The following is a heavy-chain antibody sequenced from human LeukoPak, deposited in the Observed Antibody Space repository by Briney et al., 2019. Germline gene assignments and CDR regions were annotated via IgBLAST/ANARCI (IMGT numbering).Heavy chain of an antibody. CDR2: INHSGRT. CDR1: GGSFRAYY. Sequence: SETLSPTCAVYGGSFRAYYWSWIRQPPGKGLEWIGEINHSGRTYYNPSLKSRVTISVDTSKNQFSLKLSSVTAADTAFYYCARLEYGGNSNYFDYWGQGILVTVSS. V-gene: IGHV4-34*01. J-gene: IGHJ4*02. CDR3: ARLEYGGNSNYFDY. D-gene: IGHD4-23*01.